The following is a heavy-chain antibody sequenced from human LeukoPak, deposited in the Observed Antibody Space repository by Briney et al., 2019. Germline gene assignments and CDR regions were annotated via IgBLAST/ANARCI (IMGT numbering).Heavy chain of an antibody. CDR3: AKDLGLLRLGELSPYYFDY. V-gene: IGHV3-23*01. J-gene: IGHJ4*02. D-gene: IGHD3-16*02. CDR2: ISGSGGST. CDR1: GFTFSSYA. Sequence: PGGSLRLSCAASGFTFSSYAMSWVRQAPGKGLEWVSAISGSGGSTYYADSVKGRFTISRDNSKNTLYLQMNSLRAEDTAVYYCAKDLGLLRLGELSPYYFDYWGQGTLVTVSS.